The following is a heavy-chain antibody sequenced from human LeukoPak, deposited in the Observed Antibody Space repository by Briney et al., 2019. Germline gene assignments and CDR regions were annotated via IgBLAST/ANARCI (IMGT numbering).Heavy chain of an antibody. D-gene: IGHD3-22*01. J-gene: IGHJ5*02. CDR1: GFTFSGYG. CDR3: ARDLGFTMIEFGWFDP. V-gene: IGHV3-33*01. Sequence: PGGSLRLSCAASGFTFSGYGMHWVRQAPGKGLEWVAVIWYDGSNKYYADSVKGRFTISRDNSKNTLYLQMNSLRAEDTAVYYCARDLGFTMIEFGWFDPWGQGTLVTVSS. CDR2: IWYDGSNK.